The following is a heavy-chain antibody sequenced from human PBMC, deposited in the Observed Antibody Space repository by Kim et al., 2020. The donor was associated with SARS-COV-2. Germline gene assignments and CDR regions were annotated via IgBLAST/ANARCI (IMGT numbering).Heavy chain of an antibody. V-gene: IGHV4-31*03. Sequence: SETLSLTCTVSGGSISSGGYYWSWIRQHPGKGLEWIGYIYYSGSTYYNPSLKSRVTISVDTSKNQFSLKLSSVTAADTAVYYCARGDYPGSSWYEYYYYGMDVWGQGTTVTVSS. CDR3: ARGDYPGSSWYEYYYYGMDV. J-gene: IGHJ6*02. CDR1: GGSISSGGYY. CDR2: IYYSGST. D-gene: IGHD6-13*01.